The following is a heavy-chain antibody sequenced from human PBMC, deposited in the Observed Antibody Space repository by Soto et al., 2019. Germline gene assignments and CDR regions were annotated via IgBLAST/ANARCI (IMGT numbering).Heavy chain of an antibody. CDR1: GDSVSSNSAA. V-gene: IGHV6-1*01. CDR2: TYYRAKWYN. Sequence: SQSLSLTCAISGDSVSSNSAAWNWIRQSPSRGLEWLGRTYYRAKWYNDYAVSVKSRITIKPDTSKNQFSLQLNSVTPEDTAVYYCARATPVDATHNCCYLDLWGRGPLVTVSS. D-gene: IGHD2-15*01. J-gene: IGHJ2*01. CDR3: ARATPVDATHNCCYLDL.